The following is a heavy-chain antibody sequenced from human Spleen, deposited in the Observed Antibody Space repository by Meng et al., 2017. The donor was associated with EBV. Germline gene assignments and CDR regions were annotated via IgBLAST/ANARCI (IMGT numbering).Heavy chain of an antibody. J-gene: IGHJ5*02. CDR3: VREMVGVPNWFAP. CDR2: INPNSGGT. V-gene: IGHV1-2*06. CDR1: GYTFTGYY. D-gene: IGHD1-26*01. Sequence: QVQLVLSGTDVKKPGASVKVSCKASGYTFTGYYIHWVRQSPGQGLEWMGRINPNSGGTNYALNFQGRVTMTSDTSISTAYMELSWLRSDDTAFYYCVREMVGVPNWFAPWGQGTLVTVSS.